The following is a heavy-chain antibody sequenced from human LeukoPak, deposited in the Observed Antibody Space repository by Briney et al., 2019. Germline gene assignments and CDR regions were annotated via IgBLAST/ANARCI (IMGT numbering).Heavy chain of an antibody. Sequence: SETLSLTCAVYGGSFSGYYWSWIRQPPGKGLEWIGEINHSGSTNYNPSLKSRVTISVDTSKNQFSLKLSFVTAADTAVYYCARGREVTADYWGQGTLVTVSS. CDR3: ARGREVTADY. CDR2: INHSGST. J-gene: IGHJ4*02. CDR1: GGSFSGYY. D-gene: IGHD4-23*01. V-gene: IGHV4-34*01.